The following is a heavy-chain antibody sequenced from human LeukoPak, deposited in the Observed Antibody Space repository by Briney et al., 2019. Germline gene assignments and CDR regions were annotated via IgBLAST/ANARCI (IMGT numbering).Heavy chain of an antibody. CDR3: ARPYCSSTSCYNGMDA. V-gene: IGHV4-34*01. CDR2: INHSGST. J-gene: IGHJ6*02. D-gene: IGHD2-2*02. Sequence: SETLSLTCAVYGGSFSGYYWSWIRQPPGKGLEWIGEINHSGSTNYNLSLKSRVTISVDTSKNQFSLKLSSVTAADTAVYYCARPYCSSTSCYNGMDAWGQGTTVTVSS. CDR1: GGSFSGYY.